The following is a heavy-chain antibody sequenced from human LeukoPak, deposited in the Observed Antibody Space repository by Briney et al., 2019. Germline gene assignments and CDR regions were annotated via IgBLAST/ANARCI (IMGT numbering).Heavy chain of an antibody. J-gene: IGHJ6*03. CDR1: GGSISSYY. D-gene: IGHD5-18*01. Sequence: SETLSLTCTVSGGSISSYYWSWIRQPPGKGLEYIGYIYYSGSTNYNPSLKSRVTISVDTSKNQFSLKLSSVTAADTAVYYCVRTEESGYSYGYFGYYYYMDVWGKGTTVTVSS. CDR2: IYYSGST. V-gene: IGHV4-59*01. CDR3: VRTEESGYSYGYFGYYYYMDV.